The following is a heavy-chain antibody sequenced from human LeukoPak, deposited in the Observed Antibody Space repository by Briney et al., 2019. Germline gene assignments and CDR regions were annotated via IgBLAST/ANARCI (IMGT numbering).Heavy chain of an antibody. CDR2: INSDGSSP. CDR3: AREHSINWFDP. V-gene: IGHV3-74*01. Sequence: GGSLRLSCAASGFTFSSYWMHWVRQAPGKGLVWVSRINSDGSSPSYADSVKGRFTISRDNAKNTLYLQMNSLRAEDTAVYYCAREHSINWFDPWGQGTLVTVSS. CDR1: GFTFSSYW. J-gene: IGHJ5*02.